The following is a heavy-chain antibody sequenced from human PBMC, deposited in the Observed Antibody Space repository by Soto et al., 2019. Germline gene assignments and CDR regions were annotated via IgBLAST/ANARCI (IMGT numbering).Heavy chain of an antibody. CDR1: GYSFTSYW. Sequence: EVQLVQSGAEVKKPGESLRISCKGSGYSFTSYWISWVRQMPGKGLEWMGRIDPSDSYTNYSPSFQGHVTISADKSISTAYLQWSSLKASDTAMYYCAREGWNSSGYYGHDAFDIWGQGTMVTVSS. J-gene: IGHJ3*02. V-gene: IGHV5-10-1*03. CDR3: AREGWNSSGYYGHDAFDI. CDR2: IDPSDSYT. D-gene: IGHD3-22*01.